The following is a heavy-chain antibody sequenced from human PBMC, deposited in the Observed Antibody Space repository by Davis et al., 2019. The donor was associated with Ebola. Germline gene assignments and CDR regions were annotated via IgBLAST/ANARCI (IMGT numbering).Heavy chain of an antibody. V-gene: IGHV6-1*01. J-gene: IGHJ4*02. D-gene: IGHD6-13*01. CDR1: GDSVSSRSAA. Sequence: SETLSLTCAISGDSVSSRSAAWNWLRQSPSRGLEWLGRTYFRSKWYNDYADSVRSRITVNPDTSKNGFSLQLNSVTPEDTAVYYCAREIAAALDYWGQGTLVTVSS. CDR3: AREIAAALDY. CDR2: TYFRSKWYN.